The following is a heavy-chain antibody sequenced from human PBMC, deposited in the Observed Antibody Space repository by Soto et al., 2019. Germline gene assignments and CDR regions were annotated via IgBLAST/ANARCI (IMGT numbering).Heavy chain of an antibody. V-gene: IGHV6-1*01. CDR3: ARGDIVVVPAAWEYDYYGMDV. D-gene: IGHD2-2*01. Sequence: SQTLSLTCAISWDSVSSNSAAWNWIRQSPSRGLEWLGRTYYRSKWYNDYAVSVKSRITINPDTSKNQFSLQLNSVTPEDTAVYYCARGDIVVVPAAWEYDYYGMDVWGQGTTVTVSS. CDR2: TYYRSKWYN. J-gene: IGHJ6*02. CDR1: WDSVSSNSAA.